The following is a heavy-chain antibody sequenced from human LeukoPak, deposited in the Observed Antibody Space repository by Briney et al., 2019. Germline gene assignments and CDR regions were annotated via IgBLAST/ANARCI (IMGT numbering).Heavy chain of an antibody. CDR2: IYYSGST. Sequence: PSGTLSLTCTVSGGSISSSNWWSWVRQHPGKGLEWIGYIYYSGSTYYNPSLKSRVTISVDTSKNQFSLKLSSVTAADTAVYYCARGYSNVDYWGQGTLVTVSS. CDR1: GGSISSSNW. D-gene: IGHD4-11*01. J-gene: IGHJ4*02. V-gene: IGHV4-4*02. CDR3: ARGYSNVDY.